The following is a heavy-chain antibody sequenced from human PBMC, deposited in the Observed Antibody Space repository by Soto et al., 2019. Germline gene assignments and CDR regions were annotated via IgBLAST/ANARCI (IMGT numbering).Heavy chain of an antibody. V-gene: IGHV5-51*01. CDR3: AREGGLRGGYYYYYYMDV. J-gene: IGHJ6*03. D-gene: IGHD4-17*01. CDR2: IYPGDSDT. Sequence: GESLKIPCKGSGYSFTSYWIGWVRQMPGKGLKWMGIIYPGDSDTRYSPSFQGQVTISADKSISTAYLQWSSLKASDTAMYYCAREGGLRGGYYYYYYMDVWGKGTTVTVSS. CDR1: GYSFTSYW.